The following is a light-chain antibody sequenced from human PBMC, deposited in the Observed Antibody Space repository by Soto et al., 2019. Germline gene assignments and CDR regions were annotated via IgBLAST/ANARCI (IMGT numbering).Light chain of an antibody. Sequence: EIVLTQSPATLSLSPGARATLSCRASQSVSSYLAWYQQKPGQAPRLLIYDASNRATGIPARFSGSGSGTDFTLTICSLEPEDFAVYYCQQRSNWPPWTFGQGTKVEIK. CDR1: QSVSSY. CDR3: QQRSNWPPWT. V-gene: IGKV3-11*01. J-gene: IGKJ1*01. CDR2: DAS.